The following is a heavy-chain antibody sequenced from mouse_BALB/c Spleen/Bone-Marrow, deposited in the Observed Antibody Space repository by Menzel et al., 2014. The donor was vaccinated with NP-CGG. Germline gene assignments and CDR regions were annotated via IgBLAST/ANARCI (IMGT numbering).Heavy chain of an antibody. CDR3: ASYAYGYYFVY. Sequence: EVHLVESGAELVKPGASVKLSCTASGFNIKDSYMHWVKLRPEKGLEWIGRIVPANGNTKYAPKFQGKATITADTSSNPAYLHLSILTSEDTAVYFRASYAYGYYFVYWRHGTPLTVSS. V-gene: IGHV14-3*02. CDR2: IVPANGNT. D-gene: IGHD2-2*01. CDR1: GFNIKDSY. J-gene: IGHJ2*01.